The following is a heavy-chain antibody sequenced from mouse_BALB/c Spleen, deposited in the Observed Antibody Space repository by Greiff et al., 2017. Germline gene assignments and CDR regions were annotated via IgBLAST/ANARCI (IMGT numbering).Heavy chain of an antibody. CDR2: IYPGDGDT. CDR1: GYTFTSYW. J-gene: IGHJ2*01. Sequence: QVHVKQSGAELARPGASVKLSCKASGYTFTSYWMQWVKQRPGQGLEWIGAIYPGDGDTRYTQKFKGKATLTADKSSSTAYMQLSSLASEDSAVYYCARGDYGLDYWGQGTTLTVSS. CDR3: ARGDYGLDY. D-gene: IGHD1-2*01. V-gene: IGHV1-87*01.